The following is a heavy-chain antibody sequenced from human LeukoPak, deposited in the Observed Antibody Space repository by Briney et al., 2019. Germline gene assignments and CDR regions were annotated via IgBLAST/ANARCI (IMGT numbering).Heavy chain of an antibody. Sequence: GGSLRLSCAASRFIFSSYHMHWVRQPPGKGLEWVSSISSSNSFIYYADSMKGRFTISRDNAKNSLCLQMNSLRAEDTAVYYCARGTNWSPLDFDYWGQGTLVTVSS. V-gene: IGHV3-21*01. CDR2: ISSSNSFI. J-gene: IGHJ4*02. D-gene: IGHD1-20*01. CDR1: RFIFSSYH. CDR3: ARGTNWSPLDFDY.